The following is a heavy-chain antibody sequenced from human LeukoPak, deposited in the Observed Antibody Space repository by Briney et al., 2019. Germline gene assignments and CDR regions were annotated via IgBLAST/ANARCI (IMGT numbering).Heavy chain of an antibody. Sequence: GASVKVSCKASGGTFSSYAISWVRQAPGQGLEWMGWISAYNGNTNYAQKLQGRVTTTTDTSTSTAYMELRSLRSDDTAVYYCARDVYYDSSGYPSDFDYWGQGTLVTVSS. CDR1: GGTFSSYA. D-gene: IGHD3-22*01. V-gene: IGHV1-18*01. CDR3: ARDVYYDSSGYPSDFDY. J-gene: IGHJ4*02. CDR2: ISAYNGNT.